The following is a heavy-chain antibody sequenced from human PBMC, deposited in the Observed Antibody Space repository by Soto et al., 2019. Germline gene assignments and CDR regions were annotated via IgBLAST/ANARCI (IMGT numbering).Heavy chain of an antibody. CDR1: GGSFSGYY. V-gene: IGHV4-34*01. Sequence: QVQLQQWGAGLLKPSETLSLTCAVYGGSFSGYYWSWIRQPPGKGLEWIGEINHSGSTNYNPSLMSRVTISVDTSKNQFSLQLSSVTAADTAVYYCARGRSSSWFDYWGQGTLVTVSS. CDR3: ARGRSSSWFDY. J-gene: IGHJ4*02. CDR2: INHSGST. D-gene: IGHD6-13*01.